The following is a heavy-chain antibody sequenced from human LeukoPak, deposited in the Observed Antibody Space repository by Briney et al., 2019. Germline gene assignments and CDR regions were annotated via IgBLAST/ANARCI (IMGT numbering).Heavy chain of an antibody. CDR2: ISGSGTST. Sequence: SGVPLRLSCAASGCTFGSYAMSWVPQAPGEGLEWVLAISGSGTSTYYADSVKGRFTISRDNSKNTLSLQMNSLRAEDTAVYYCEGTYYYDSSDDYWGQGTLVTVSS. D-gene: IGHD3-22*01. V-gene: IGHV3-23*01. J-gene: IGHJ4*02. CDR1: GCTFGSYA. CDR3: EGTYYYDSSDDY.